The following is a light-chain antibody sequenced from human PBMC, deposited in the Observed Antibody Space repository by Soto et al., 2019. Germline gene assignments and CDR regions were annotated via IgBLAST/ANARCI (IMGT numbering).Light chain of an antibody. CDR1: QSISYY. V-gene: IGKV1-39*01. CDR3: QQSYTTPWT. J-gene: IGKJ1*01. Sequence: DIQMTQSPSSLSASVGYRFTITCRASQSISYYLNWYQQKPGRAPRLLIYTTSSLQSGVPSKFSGSASGTDFTLTISSLQPEDFATYYCQQSYTTPWTFGQGTTVDIK. CDR2: TTS.